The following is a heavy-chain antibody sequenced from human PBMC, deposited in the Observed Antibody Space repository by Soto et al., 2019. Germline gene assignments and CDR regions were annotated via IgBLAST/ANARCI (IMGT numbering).Heavy chain of an antibody. CDR1: GFTVSSNY. V-gene: IGHV3-66*01. CDR2: IYSGGST. D-gene: IGHD4-17*01. Sequence: EVQLVESGGGLVQPGGSLRLSCAASGFTVSSNYMSWVRQAPGKGLEWVSVIYSGGSTYYADSVKGRFTISRDNSKHTLYLQMNSLRAEDTDVYYCARAMPMTTVTPFFDYWGQGTLVTVSS. CDR3: ARAMPMTTVTPFFDY. J-gene: IGHJ4*02.